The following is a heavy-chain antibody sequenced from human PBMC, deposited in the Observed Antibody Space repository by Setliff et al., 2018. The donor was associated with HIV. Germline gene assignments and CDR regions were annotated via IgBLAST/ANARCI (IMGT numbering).Heavy chain of an antibody. CDR2: IYYSGST. D-gene: IGHD4-17*01. CDR1: GGSISSFY. Sequence: PSETLSLTCTVSGGSISSFYWTWIRQPPGKGLEWIGYIYYSGSTNYNPSLKSRLTISVDTSQNQVSLKLSSVTAADTDVYYCAKGAGFYGDYTFDHWGQGTQVTVPQ. J-gene: IGHJ4*02. CDR3: AKGAGFYGDYTFDH. V-gene: IGHV4-59*01.